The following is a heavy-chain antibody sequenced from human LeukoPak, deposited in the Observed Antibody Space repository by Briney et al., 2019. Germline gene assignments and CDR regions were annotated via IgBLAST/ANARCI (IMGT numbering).Heavy chain of an antibody. V-gene: IGHV3-23*01. CDR2: ISGSGGST. CDR1: GFTFSSYA. Sequence: GGSLRLSCAASGFTFSSYAMSWVRQAPGKGLEWVSAISGSGGSTYYADSVKGRFTISRDNSKNTLYLQMNSLRAEDTAVYYCAKSAGYSSSSEFDAFDIWGQGTMATVSS. J-gene: IGHJ3*02. CDR3: AKSAGYSSSSEFDAFDI. D-gene: IGHD6-6*01.